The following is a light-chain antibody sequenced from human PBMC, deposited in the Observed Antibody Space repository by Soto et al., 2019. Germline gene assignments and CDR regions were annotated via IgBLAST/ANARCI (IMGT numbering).Light chain of an antibody. Sequence: QSVLTQPPSASGSPGQSVTISCTGTSTDVGAYNYVSWYQQHPGKAPKLMIYDVTKRPSGVPDRFSGSKSGNTASLTISGLQAEDEADYYCCSYAGRSTFGVFGTGTKV. CDR3: CSYAGRSTFGV. V-gene: IGLV2-11*01. CDR2: DVT. CDR1: STDVGAYNY. J-gene: IGLJ1*01.